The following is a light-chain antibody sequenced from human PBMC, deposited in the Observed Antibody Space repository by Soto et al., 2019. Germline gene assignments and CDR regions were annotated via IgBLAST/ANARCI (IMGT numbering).Light chain of an antibody. CDR3: QSYDDSLSVHYV. CDR1: SSNLGSTYD. CDR2: GNT. V-gene: IGLV1-40*01. J-gene: IGLJ1*01. Sequence: QSVLPQPPSVSGAPGQRVTISCTGSSSNLGSTYDVQWYQQLPGTAPKLLIHGNTDRPSGVPDRFSGSKSGTSASLAITGLQADDEADYYCQSYDDSLSVHYVFGTGTKVTVL.